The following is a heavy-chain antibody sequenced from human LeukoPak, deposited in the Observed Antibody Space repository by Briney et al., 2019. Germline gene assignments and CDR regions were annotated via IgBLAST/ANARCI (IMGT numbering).Heavy chain of an antibody. V-gene: IGHV1-69*10. CDR1: GGTFSSYA. CDR3: ARDGYIRAFDI. CDR2: IIPILGIA. D-gene: IGHD6-13*01. J-gene: IGHJ3*02. Sequence: ASVKVSCKASGGTFSSYAISWVRQAPGQGLEWMGGIIPILGIANYAQKFQGRVTITADKSTSTAYMELSSLRSEDTAVYYCARDGYIRAFDIWGQGTMVTVSS.